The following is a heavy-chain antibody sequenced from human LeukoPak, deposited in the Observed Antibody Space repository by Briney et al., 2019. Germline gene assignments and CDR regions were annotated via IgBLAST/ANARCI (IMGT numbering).Heavy chain of an antibody. CDR3: ARDLIRPDTYCSGGSCHIDY. J-gene: IGHJ4*02. CDR1: GFTFSSYS. V-gene: IGHV3-21*01. D-gene: IGHD2-15*01. CDR2: ISSSSSYI. Sequence: GGSLRLSCAASGFTFSSYSMNWVRQAPGKGLEWVSPISSSSSYIYYADSVKGRFTISRDNAKNSLYLQMDSLRAEDTAVYYCARDLIRPDTYCSGGSCHIDYWGQGTLVTVSS.